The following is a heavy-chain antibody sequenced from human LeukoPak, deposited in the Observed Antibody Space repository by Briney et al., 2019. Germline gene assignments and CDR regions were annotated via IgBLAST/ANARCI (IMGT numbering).Heavy chain of an antibody. CDR1: GFTFSDHY. J-gene: IGHJ4*02. Sequence: PGGSLRLSCAASGFTFSDHYMDWVRQAPGKGLEWVGRTRNKANSYTTEYAASVKGRFTISRDDSKNSLYLQMNRLKTEDTAVYYCARGPTYYDILTGYPLLDYYFDYWGQGTLVTVSS. CDR3: ARGPTYYDILTGYPLLDYYFDY. V-gene: IGHV3-72*01. D-gene: IGHD3-9*01. CDR2: TRNKANSYTT.